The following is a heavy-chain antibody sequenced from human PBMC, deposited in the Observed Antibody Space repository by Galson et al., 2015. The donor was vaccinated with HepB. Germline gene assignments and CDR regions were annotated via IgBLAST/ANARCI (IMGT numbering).Heavy chain of an antibody. D-gene: IGHD2-15*01. CDR3: ARKQYVVRYFDY. J-gene: IGHJ4*02. V-gene: IGHV4-4*02. Sequence: SETLSLTCAVSGDSISSNNWWSWVRQPPGKGLEWIGEIYHSGSTNYNPSLKSRVTISVDKSKNQFSLKLNSVTAADTAVYYCARKQYVVRYFDYWGQGTLVTVSS. CDR1: GDSISSNNW. CDR2: IYHSGST.